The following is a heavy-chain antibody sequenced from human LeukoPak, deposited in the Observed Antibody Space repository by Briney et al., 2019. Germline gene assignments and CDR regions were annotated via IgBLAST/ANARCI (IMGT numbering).Heavy chain of an antibody. CDR2: ISSSSSYI. Sequence: GGSLRLSCAASGFTFSSYSMNWVRQAPGKGLEWVSSISSSSSYIYYADSVKGRFTISRDNAKNSLYLQMNSLRAEDTAVYYCARGLRYFDWLSATFDYWGQGTLVTVSS. V-gene: IGHV3-21*01. CDR1: GFTFSSYS. D-gene: IGHD3-9*01. J-gene: IGHJ4*02. CDR3: ARGLRYFDWLSATFDY.